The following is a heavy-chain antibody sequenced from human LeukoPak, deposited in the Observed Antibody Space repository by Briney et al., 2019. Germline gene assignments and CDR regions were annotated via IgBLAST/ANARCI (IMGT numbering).Heavy chain of an antibody. CDR2: ISAYNGNT. D-gene: IGHD6-19*01. CDR3: ARDLAVANWFDP. Sequence: ASVKVSCKASGYTFTGYYMHWVRQAPGQGLEWMGWISAYNGNTNYAQKLQGRVTMTTDTSTSTAYMELRSLRSDDTAVYYCARDLAVANWFDPWGQGTLVTVSS. J-gene: IGHJ5*02. CDR1: GYTFTGYY. V-gene: IGHV1-18*04.